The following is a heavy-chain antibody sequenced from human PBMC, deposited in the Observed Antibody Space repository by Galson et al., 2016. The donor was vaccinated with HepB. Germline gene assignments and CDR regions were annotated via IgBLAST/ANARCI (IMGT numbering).Heavy chain of an antibody. CDR2: IYSDGSA. D-gene: IGHD6-19*01. CDR1: GFTVSSNY. V-gene: IGHV3-53*01. J-gene: IGHJ4*02. Sequence: SLRLSCAAPGFTVSSNYMSWVRQGPGKGLEGVSVIYSDGSAYYADSVKGRFTISRDNSKNTLSLQMNGLRFEDTAVYYCVRAPGSGWSYWGQGTLVTVSS. CDR3: VRAPGSGWSY.